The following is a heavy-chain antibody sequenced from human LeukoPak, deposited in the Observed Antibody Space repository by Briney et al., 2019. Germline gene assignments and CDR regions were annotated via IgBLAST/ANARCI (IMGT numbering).Heavy chain of an antibody. J-gene: IGHJ4*02. Sequence: PSETLSLPCAVYGGSFSGSNWSWIRQPPGKGLEWIGEIYNSGSTIYNPSLKSRVTISVDTSKNQFSLNLISVTAADTAVYYCVRAYDYWGQGTLVTVSS. V-gene: IGHV4-34*01. CDR1: GGSFSGSN. CDR2: IYNSGST. CDR3: VRAYDY.